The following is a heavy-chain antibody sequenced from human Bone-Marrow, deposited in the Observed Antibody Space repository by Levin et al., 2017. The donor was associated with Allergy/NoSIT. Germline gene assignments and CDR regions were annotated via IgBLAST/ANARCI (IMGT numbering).Heavy chain of an antibody. CDR3: AIDGTGNDYSAFDI. CDR2: FYSGGRG. J-gene: IGHJ3*02. V-gene: IGHV3-53*01. D-gene: IGHD3-10*01. Sequence: GGSLRLSCAASGFTVSSNHMSWVRQAPGKGLEWVSLFYSGGRGYYAASVRGRFTITRDNSMNMLYLRVNGMRADDTAVYDCAIDGTGNDYSAFDIWGQGTMVTVSS. CDR1: GFTVSSNH.